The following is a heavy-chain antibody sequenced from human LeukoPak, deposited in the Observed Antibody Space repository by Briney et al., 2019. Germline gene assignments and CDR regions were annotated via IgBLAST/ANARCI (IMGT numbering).Heavy chain of an antibody. Sequence: PGGSLRLSXAASGFAFDDYGMNWVRQAPGKGLEWVSGVNWNGISTGYADSVKGRFTISRDNAKNCLYLQMNSLRAEDTALYYCARVLEVGSSCPQGYWGQGTLVTVSS. J-gene: IGHJ4*02. CDR2: VNWNGIST. CDR1: GFAFDDYG. CDR3: ARVLEVGSSCPQGY. V-gene: IGHV3-20*04. D-gene: IGHD6-6*01.